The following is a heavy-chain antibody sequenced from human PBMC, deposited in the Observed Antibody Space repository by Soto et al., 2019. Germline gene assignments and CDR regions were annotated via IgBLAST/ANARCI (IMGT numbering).Heavy chain of an antibody. CDR1: GFTFSSYG. J-gene: IGHJ6*02. CDR2: IWYDGSNK. D-gene: IGHD2-2*01. Sequence: GGSLRLSCAASGFTFSSYGMHWVRQAPGKGLEWVAVIWYDGSNKYYADSVKGRFTISRDNSKNTLYLQMNSLRAEDTAVYYCARDYRSYQLPWDYYYYYGMDVWGQGTTVTVSS. V-gene: IGHV3-33*01. CDR3: ARDYRSYQLPWDYYYYYGMDV.